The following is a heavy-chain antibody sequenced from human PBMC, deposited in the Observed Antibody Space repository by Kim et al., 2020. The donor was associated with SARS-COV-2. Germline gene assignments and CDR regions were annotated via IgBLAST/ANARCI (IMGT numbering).Heavy chain of an antibody. CDR3: ARPYCSSTSCFGPGEVYFDP. CDR1: GGSISSSSYY. D-gene: IGHD2-2*01. Sequence: SETLSLTCTVSGGSISSSSYYWGWIRQPPGKGLEWIGSIYYSGSTYYNPSLKSRVTISVDTSKNQFSLKLSSVTAADTAVYYCARPYCSSTSCFGPGEVYFDPWGQGTLVGVSS. CDR2: IYYSGST. V-gene: IGHV4-39*01. J-gene: IGHJ5*02.